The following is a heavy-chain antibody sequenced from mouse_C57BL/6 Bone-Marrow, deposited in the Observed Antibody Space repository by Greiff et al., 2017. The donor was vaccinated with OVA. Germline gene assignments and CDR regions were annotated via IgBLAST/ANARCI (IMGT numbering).Heavy chain of an antibody. V-gene: IGHV5-2*01. CDR1: EYEFPSHD. D-gene: IGHD3-1*01. J-gene: IGHJ3*01. Sequence: EVMLVESGGDLVKPGGSLKLSCESNEYEFPSHDMSWVRKTPEKRLELVAAINSDGGSTYYPDTMERRFIISRDNTKKTLYLQMSSLRSEDTALYYCARHERSRAWDWFAYWGQGTLVTVSA. CDR2: INSDGGST. CDR3: ARHERSRAWDWFAY.